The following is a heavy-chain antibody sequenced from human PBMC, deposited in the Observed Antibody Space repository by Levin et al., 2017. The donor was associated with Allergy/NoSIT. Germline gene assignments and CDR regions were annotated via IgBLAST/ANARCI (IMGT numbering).Heavy chain of an antibody. CDR1: GFSFITSV. D-gene: IGHD6-19*01. Sequence: RSGGSLRLSCEASGFSFITSVIHWVRQAPGRGLEYVSVINNNGGDCSYADSVKGRFTISRDISKNTLYLQMGSLRAEDMAVYYCAKEGYTSGRAGALNIWGHGTVVTVSS. CDR3: AKEGYTSGRAGALNI. J-gene: IGHJ3*02. V-gene: IGHV3-64*02. CDR2: INNNGGDC.